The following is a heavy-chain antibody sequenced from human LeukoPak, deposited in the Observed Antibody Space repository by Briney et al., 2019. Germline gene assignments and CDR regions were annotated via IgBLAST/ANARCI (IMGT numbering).Heavy chain of an antibody. Sequence: PSETLSLTCTVSGGSISSYYWSWIRQPAGKELEWLGRFYASGSPIYNPSLKSRVTMSVDTSKNQFSLNLSSVTAADTAVYYCARLRVRGVISNKNWFDPWGQGTLVTVSS. D-gene: IGHD3-10*01. V-gene: IGHV4-4*07. J-gene: IGHJ5*02. CDR2: FYASGSP. CDR1: GGSISSYY. CDR3: ARLRVRGVISNKNWFDP.